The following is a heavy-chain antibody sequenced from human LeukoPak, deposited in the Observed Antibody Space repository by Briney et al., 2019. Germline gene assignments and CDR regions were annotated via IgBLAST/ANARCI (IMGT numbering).Heavy chain of an antibody. CDR2: IYYSGST. CDR1: SGSVSSYY. J-gene: IGHJ5*02. CDR3: ARGVPYYDFWGGPKYNWFDP. D-gene: IGHD3-3*01. V-gene: IGHV4-59*02. Sequence: SETLSLTCTVSSGSVSSYYWSWIRQPPGKGLEWIGSIYYSGSTYYNPSLKSRVTISVDTSKNQFSLKLSSVTAADTAVYYCARGVPYYDFWGGPKYNWFDPWGQGTLVTVSS.